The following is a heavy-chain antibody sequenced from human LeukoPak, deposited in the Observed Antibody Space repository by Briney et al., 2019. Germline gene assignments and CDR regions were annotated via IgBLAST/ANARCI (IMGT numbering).Heavy chain of an antibody. J-gene: IGHJ3*02. CDR2: INPNSGGT. D-gene: IGHD5-24*01. CDR1: GYTFTGYY. Sequence: ASVKVSCKASGYTFTGYYMHWVRQAPGQGLEWMGWINPNSGGTNYAQKFQGRVTMTRDTSISTAYMELSRLRSDDTAVYYCARERPRMAWGSAFDIWGQGTMVTVSS. V-gene: IGHV1-2*02. CDR3: ARERPRMAWGSAFDI.